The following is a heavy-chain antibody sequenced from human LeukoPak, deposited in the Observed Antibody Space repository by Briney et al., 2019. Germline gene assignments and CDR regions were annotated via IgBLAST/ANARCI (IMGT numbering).Heavy chain of an antibody. J-gene: IGHJ6*03. V-gene: IGHV1-69*13. Sequence: GASVKVSCKASGYTFTSYAMNWVRQAPGQGLEWMGGIIPIFGTANYAQKFQGRVTITADESTSTAYMELSSLRSEDTAVYYCASGIVGVGYYYYYMDVWGKGTTVTISS. CDR1: GYTFTSYA. CDR2: IIPIFGTA. D-gene: IGHD1-26*01. CDR3: ASGIVGVGYYYYYMDV.